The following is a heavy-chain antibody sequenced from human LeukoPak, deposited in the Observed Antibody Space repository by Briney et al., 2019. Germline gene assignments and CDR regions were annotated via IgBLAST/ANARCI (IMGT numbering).Heavy chain of an antibody. J-gene: IGHJ4*02. CDR3: ARAHSSGFDY. D-gene: IGHD6-19*01. CDR1: GFTFSSYS. Sequence: GGSLRLPCAASGFTFSSYSMNWVRQAPGKGLEWVSSISSSSSYIYYADSVKGRFTISRDNAKNSLYLQMNSLRAEDTAVYYCARAHSSGFDYWGQGTLVTVSS. CDR2: ISSSSSYI. V-gene: IGHV3-21*01.